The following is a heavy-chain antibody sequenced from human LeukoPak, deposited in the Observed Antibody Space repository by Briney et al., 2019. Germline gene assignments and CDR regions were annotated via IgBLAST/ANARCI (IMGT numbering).Heavy chain of an antibody. CDR1: GFTFSSYG. CDR3: ARDLYSSSSWSHY. J-gene: IGHJ4*02. V-gene: IGHV3-33*01. CDR2: IWYDGSNK. D-gene: IGHD6-6*01. Sequence: GRSLRLSCAASGFTFSSYGMHWVRQAPGKGLEGVAVIWYDGSNKYYADSVKGRFTISRDNSKNTLYLQMNSLRAEDTAVYYCARDLYSSSSWSHYWGQGTLVTVSS.